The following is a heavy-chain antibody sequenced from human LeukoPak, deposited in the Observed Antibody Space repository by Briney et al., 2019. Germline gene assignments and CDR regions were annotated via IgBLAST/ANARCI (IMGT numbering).Heavy chain of an antibody. CDR1: GYTFTSYA. D-gene: IGHD5-18*01. J-gene: IGHJ4*02. V-gene: IGHV1-2*02. Sequence: ASVKVSCKASGYTFTSYAMNWVRQAPGQGLEWMGWINPNSGDTDYAQKFQGRVTMTSDTSISTAYMDLSRLRSDDTAVYYCARDMDTGPDLFDYWGQGTLVTVSS. CDR2: INPNSGDT. CDR3: ARDMDTGPDLFDY.